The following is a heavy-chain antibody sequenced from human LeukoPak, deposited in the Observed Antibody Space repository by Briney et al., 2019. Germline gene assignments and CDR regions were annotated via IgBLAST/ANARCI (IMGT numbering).Heavy chain of an antibody. D-gene: IGHD3-10*01. CDR2: INPSSGGT. Sequence: ASVKVSCKASGYTFTGYYMHWVRQAPGQGLEWMGWINPSSGGTNYAQKFQGRVTMTRDTSISTAYMELSRLRSDDTAVYYCARDSIFYYGSGSYFHWGQGTLVTVSS. V-gene: IGHV1-2*02. CDR3: ARDSIFYYGSGSYFH. J-gene: IGHJ4*02. CDR1: GYTFTGYY.